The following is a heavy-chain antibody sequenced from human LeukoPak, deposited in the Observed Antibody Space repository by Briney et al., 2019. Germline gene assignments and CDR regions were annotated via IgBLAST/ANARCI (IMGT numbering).Heavy chain of an antibody. V-gene: IGHV5-51*01. CDR3: ARQIEKQWLVLSNDAFDI. J-gene: IGHJ3*02. Sequence: GESLKISCKGSGYMFTNYWIGWVRQMPGKGLEWMGIIHPGDSDTRYSPSFQGQVTISADKSISTAYLQWSSLKASDTAMYYCARQIEKQWLVLSNDAFDIWGQGTMVTVSS. CDR1: GYMFTNYW. CDR2: IHPGDSDT. D-gene: IGHD6-19*01.